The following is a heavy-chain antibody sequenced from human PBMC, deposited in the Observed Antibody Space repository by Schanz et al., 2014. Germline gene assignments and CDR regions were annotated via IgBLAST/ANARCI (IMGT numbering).Heavy chain of an antibody. CDR1: GFTFSSYA. CDR2: ISGSGGST. V-gene: IGHV3-23*01. Sequence: EVQLLESGGGLVQPGGSLRLSCAASGFTFSSYAMSWVRQAPGKGLEWVSAISGSGGSTYYADSVKGRFTISRDNSKNTLYLQMNSLRAEDTAVYRWVSSGSYSAYASWGQGTLVTVSS. J-gene: IGHJ4*02. CDR3: VSSGSYSAYAS. D-gene: IGHD3-10*01.